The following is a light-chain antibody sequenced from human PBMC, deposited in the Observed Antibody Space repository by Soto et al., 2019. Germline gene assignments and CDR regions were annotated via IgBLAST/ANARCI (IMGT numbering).Light chain of an antibody. CDR3: QRYDTSPT. Sequence: EIVLTQSPGTPSSSAGERATLSCTASPSVSNNYLAWYQQKPGQVPTVLLYGASNRATGIPDRFSGSGSGTDFTLNISRLEPDDLAVDYCQRYDTSPTFGQGPRV. J-gene: IGKJ1*01. V-gene: IGKV3-20*01. CDR1: PSVSNNY. CDR2: GAS.